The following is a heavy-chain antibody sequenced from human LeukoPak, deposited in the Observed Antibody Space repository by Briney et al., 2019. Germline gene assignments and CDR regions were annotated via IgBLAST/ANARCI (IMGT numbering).Heavy chain of an antibody. D-gene: IGHD6-19*01. J-gene: IGHJ6*02. Sequence: GGSLRLSCAASGFIFSTYGMRWVRQAPGKGLEWVSSISGSGGTTFYADSVKGRFTISRDNSKNTLYLQMNSLRAEDTAAYYCANAGPGYNSGSNYYYGMNVWGQGTTVTVSS. CDR3: ANAGPGYNSGSNYYYGMNV. CDR2: ISGSGGTT. CDR1: GFIFSTYG. V-gene: IGHV3-23*01.